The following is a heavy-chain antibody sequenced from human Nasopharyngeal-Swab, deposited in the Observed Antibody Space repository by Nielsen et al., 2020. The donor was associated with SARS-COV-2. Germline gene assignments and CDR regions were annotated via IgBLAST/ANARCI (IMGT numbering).Heavy chain of an antibody. CDR2: IIHSGST. V-gene: IGHV4-34*01. J-gene: IGHJ6*02. D-gene: IGHD3-3*01. Sequence: SETLSLTCAVYGGSFSGYYWSWIRQPPGKGREWIGEIIHSGSTNYNPSPKSRVSISVDMSKNQFPLKLSSVTAADTAVYYCARGTRFLEWLLYRCQSGCGGMDVWGQGTTVTVSS. CDR3: ARGTRFLEWLLYRCQSGCGGMDV. CDR1: GGSFSGYY.